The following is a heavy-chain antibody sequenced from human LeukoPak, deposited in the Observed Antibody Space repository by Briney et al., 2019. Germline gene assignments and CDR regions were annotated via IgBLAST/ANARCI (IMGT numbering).Heavy chain of an antibody. CDR1: GFTFSTYA. J-gene: IGHJ4*02. Sequence: GGSLRLSCTASGFTFSTYAMTWVRQAPGKGLEWVSVISHGGDSAWYADSVKGRFTISRDDSKSTLFLQMNSLRADDTAIYYCAKGRSGWYEGLDYWGQGILVTVSS. V-gene: IGHV3-23*01. CDR2: ISHGGDSA. D-gene: IGHD6-19*01. CDR3: AKGRSGWYEGLDY.